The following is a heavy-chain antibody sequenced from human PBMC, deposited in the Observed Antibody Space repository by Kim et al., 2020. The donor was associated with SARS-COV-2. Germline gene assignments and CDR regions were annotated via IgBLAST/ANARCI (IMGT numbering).Heavy chain of an antibody. CDR3: ARDFAHYDSSGVELDY. CDR2: IYHSGST. J-gene: IGHJ4*02. V-gene: IGHV4-38-2*02. D-gene: IGHD3-22*01. CDR1: GYSISSGYY. Sequence: SETLSLTCTVSGYSISSGYYWGWIRQPPGKGLEWIGSIYHSGSTYYNPSLKSRVTISVDTSKNQFSLKLSSVTAADTAVYYCARDFAHYDSSGVELDYWGQGTLVTVSS.